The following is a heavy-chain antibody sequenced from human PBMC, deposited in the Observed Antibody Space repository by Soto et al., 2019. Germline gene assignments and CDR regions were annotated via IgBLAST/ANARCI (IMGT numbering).Heavy chain of an antibody. CDR2: ISYDGSNK. D-gene: IGHD3-9*01. CDR1: GFTDSRNG. J-gene: IGHJ6*02. CDR3: AKDGGRYSDFDYYDMDV. Sequence: QVQLVESGGGVVQPGRSLRLSCAASGFTDSRNGMHWVRQAPGKRLECVAVISYDGSNKDYADSVNGRFTISRDNAKNTLYLQMNSLRPEDTAVYYCAKDGGRYSDFDYYDMDVWGQGTTVTVSS. V-gene: IGHV3-30*18.